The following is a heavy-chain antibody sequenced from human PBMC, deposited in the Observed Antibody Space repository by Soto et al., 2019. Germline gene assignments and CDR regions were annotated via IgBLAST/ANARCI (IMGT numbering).Heavy chain of an antibody. CDR2: IYYSGST. J-gene: IGHJ6*03. D-gene: IGHD3-10*01. Sequence: SETLSLTCTVSGGSIISYYWSWILQPPGKGLEWIGYIYYSGSTNYNPSLKSRVTISVDTSKNQFSLKLSSVTAADTAVSCCARSPPSLTLAGVRGVGIDYSYSYMDNWGKGTTVTVSS. CDR1: GGSIISYY. CDR3: ARSPPSLTLAGVRGVGIDYSYSYMDN. V-gene: IGHV4-59*01.